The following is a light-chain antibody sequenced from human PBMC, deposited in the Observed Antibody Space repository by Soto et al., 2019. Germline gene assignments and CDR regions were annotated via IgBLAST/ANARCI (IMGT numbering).Light chain of an antibody. V-gene: IGLV2-14*01. Sequence: QSALTQPASVSGSPGQSITISCTGTTNDVGGYNYVSWYQQHPGKAPKLLIFEVTSRPSGVSHRFSGSKSGNTASLTISALQAEDEADYFCNSYTTTYTWVFGGGTKVTVL. CDR3: NSYTTTYTWV. J-gene: IGLJ2*01. CDR2: EVT. CDR1: TNDVGGYNY.